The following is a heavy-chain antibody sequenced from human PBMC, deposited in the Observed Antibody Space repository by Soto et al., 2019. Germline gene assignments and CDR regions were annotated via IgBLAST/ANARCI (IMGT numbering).Heavy chain of an antibody. CDR1: GGTFSSYA. J-gene: IGHJ6*02. V-gene: IGHV1-69*13. CDR3: ARVGIVARSYLDYYYGMDV. Sequence: SVQVSCKASGGTFSSYAISWVRQAPGQGLEWMGGIIPIFGTANYAQKFKGRVTITADESTSTAYMELSSLRSEDTAVYYCARVGIVARSYLDYYYGMDVWGQGTTVTVS. D-gene: IGHD5-12*01. CDR2: IIPIFGTA.